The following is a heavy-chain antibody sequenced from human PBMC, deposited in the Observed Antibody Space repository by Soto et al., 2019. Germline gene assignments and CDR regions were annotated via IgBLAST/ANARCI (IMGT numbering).Heavy chain of an antibody. V-gene: IGHV4-59*08. CDR3: ARHVRSGYSYGAFFDY. CDR2: IYYSGST. D-gene: IGHD5-18*01. CDR1: GGSISSYY. Sequence: QVQLQESGPGLVKPSETLSLTCTVSGGSISSYYWSWIRQPPGKGLEWIGYIYYSGSTNYNPSLTSRVTISVDTSKNQFSLKLSSVTAADTAVYYCARHVRSGYSYGAFFDYWGQGTLVTVSS. J-gene: IGHJ4*02.